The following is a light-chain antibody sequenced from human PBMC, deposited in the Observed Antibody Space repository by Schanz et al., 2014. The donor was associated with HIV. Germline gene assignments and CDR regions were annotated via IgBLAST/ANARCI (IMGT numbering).Light chain of an antibody. CDR1: SSDVGGYNY. CDR2: DVS. CDR3: SSYTSSSTYV. Sequence: QSALTQPASVSGSPGQSITISCTGTSSDVGGYNYVSWYQQHPGKAPKLMIYDVSNRPSGVSNRFSGSKSGNTASLTISGXXXEDEADYYCSSYTSSSTYVFGTGTKLTVL. V-gene: IGLV2-14*01. J-gene: IGLJ1*01.